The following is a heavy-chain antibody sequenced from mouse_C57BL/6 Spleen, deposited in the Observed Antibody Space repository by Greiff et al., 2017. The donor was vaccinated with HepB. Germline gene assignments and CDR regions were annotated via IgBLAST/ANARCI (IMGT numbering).Heavy chain of an antibody. CDR1: GFNIKDDY. Sequence: EVQRVESGAELVRPGASVKLSCTASGFNIKDDYMHWVKQRPEQGLEWIGWIDPENGDTEYASKFQGKATITADTSSNTAYMQLSSLTSEDTAVYYCTPLLLRAMDDWGQGTSVTVSS. CDR2: IDPENGDT. J-gene: IGHJ4*01. D-gene: IGHD1-1*01. V-gene: IGHV14-4*01. CDR3: TPLLLRAMDD.